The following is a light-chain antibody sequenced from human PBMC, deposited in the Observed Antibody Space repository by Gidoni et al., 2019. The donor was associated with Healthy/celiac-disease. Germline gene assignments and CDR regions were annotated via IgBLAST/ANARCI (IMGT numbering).Light chain of an antibody. Sequence: IQMTQSPSSLSASVGDRVTITCRASQSISSYLNWYQQKPGKAPKLLIYAASSLQSGVPSRFSGSGSGTDFTLTISSLQPEDVATYYCQQSYSTLGTFGQGTKLEIK. CDR3: QQSYSTLGT. CDR2: AAS. V-gene: IGKV1-39*01. CDR1: QSISSY. J-gene: IGKJ2*01.